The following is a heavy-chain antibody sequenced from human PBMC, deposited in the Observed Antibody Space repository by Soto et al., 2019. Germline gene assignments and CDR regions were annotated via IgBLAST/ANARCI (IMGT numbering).Heavy chain of an antibody. J-gene: IGHJ4*02. CDR3: AKDIVGSRFYYFDY. CDR1: GFTFDDYA. V-gene: IGHV3-9*01. D-gene: IGHD2-15*01. Sequence: PGGSLRPSCAASGFTFDDYAMHWVRQAPGKGLEWVSGISWNSGSIGYADSVKGRFTISRDNAKNSLYLQMNSLRAEDTALYYCAKDIVGSRFYYFDYWGQGTLVTVSS. CDR2: ISWNSGSI.